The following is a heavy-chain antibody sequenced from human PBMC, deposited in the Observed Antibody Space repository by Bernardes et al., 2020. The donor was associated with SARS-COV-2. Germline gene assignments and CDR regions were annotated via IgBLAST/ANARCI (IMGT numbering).Heavy chain of an antibody. CDR2: FDPEDGET. Sequence: ASVKVSCKLSGYSLRELAMHWVRQTPGKGLEWMGIFDPEDGETIYAQDFQGRVTMTEDTSTDTAYMELSSLKSEDTGVYYCATDPSDVLPALDSLGSWGQGTLVTVSS. J-gene: IGHJ5*02. CDR3: ATDPSDVLPALDSLGS. V-gene: IGHV1-24*01. D-gene: IGHD2-8*02. CDR1: GYSLRELA.